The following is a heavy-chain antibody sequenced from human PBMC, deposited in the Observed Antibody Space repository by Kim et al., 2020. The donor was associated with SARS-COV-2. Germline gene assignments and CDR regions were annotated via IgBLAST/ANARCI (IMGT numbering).Heavy chain of an antibody. CDR2: INPSGGST. D-gene: IGHD6-13*01. CDR3: ARESLIAAAGTGFDY. J-gene: IGHJ4*02. V-gene: IGHV1-46*01. CDR1: GYTFTSYY. Sequence: ASVKVSCKASGYTFTSYYMHWVRQAPGQGLEWMGIINPSGGSTSYAQKFQGRVTMTRDTSTSTVYMELSSLRSEDTAVYYCARESLIAAAGTGFDYWGQGTLVTVSS.